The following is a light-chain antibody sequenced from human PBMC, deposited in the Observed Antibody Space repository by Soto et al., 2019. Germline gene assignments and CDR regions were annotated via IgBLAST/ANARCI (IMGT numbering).Light chain of an antibody. Sequence: QSVLTQPPSASGTPGQRVIISCSGSGSSIGTNTVNWYRQLPGTAPKLLIYGNNQRPSGVPDRFSGSKSGTSASLAISGLQSEYEADYYCAAWDGSLNNVLFGGGTKVTVL. CDR2: GNN. J-gene: IGLJ2*01. CDR1: GSSIGTNT. CDR3: AAWDGSLNNVL. V-gene: IGLV1-44*01.